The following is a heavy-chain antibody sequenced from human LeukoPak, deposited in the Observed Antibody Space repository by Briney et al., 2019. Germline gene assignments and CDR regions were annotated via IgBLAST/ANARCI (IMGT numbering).Heavy chain of an antibody. Sequence: PGGSLRLSCAASGFSFSSFGMHWVRQAPGKGLEWVALIGHDGSNGFEAESVKGRFTISRDNSMNIVYLQMNSLRVDDTAVYYCARGAKELDSWGQGTLVTVSS. CDR1: GFSFSSFG. V-gene: IGHV3-33*03. CDR3: ARGAKELDS. J-gene: IGHJ4*02. D-gene: IGHD4/OR15-4a*01. CDR2: IGHDGSNG.